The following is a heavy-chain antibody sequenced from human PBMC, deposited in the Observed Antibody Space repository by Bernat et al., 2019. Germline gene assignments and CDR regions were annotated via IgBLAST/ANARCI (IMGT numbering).Heavy chain of an antibody. D-gene: IGHD7-27*01. Sequence: EVQLLESGGDLVQPGGSLRLSCAASGFTFRTSDMSWVRQAPGKGLEWVSGISSTDNTYYAHSMKGRVTISRDSSKNTLYLQMNGLRVEDTASYYCTKDLHVPGDYWYFDLWGRGTLVTVSS. J-gene: IGHJ2*01. V-gene: IGHV3-23*01. CDR2: ISSTDNT. CDR1: GFTFRTSD. CDR3: TKDLHVPGDYWYFDL.